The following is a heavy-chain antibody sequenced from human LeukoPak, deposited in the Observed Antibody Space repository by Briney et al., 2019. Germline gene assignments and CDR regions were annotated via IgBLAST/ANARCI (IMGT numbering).Heavy chain of an antibody. V-gene: IGHV1-69*06. Sequence: SVKVSCKASGGTFSSYAISWVQQAPGQGLEWMGGIIPIFGTANYAQKFQGRVTITADKSTSTAYMELSSLRSEDTAVYYCARQRDGYYYDSSGYTQYYFDYWGQGTLVTVSS. CDR2: IIPIFGTA. CDR3: ARQRDGYYYDSSGYTQYYFDY. CDR1: GGTFSSYA. D-gene: IGHD3-22*01. J-gene: IGHJ4*02.